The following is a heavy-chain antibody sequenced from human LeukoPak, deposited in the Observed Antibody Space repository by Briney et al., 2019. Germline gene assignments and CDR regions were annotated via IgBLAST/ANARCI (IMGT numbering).Heavy chain of an antibody. CDR2: IYYSGST. J-gene: IGHJ6*02. CDR1: GGSISSYY. D-gene: IGHD5-18*01. Sequence: SETLSLTCTVSGGSISSYYWSWIRQPPGKGLEWIGYIYYSGSTNYNPSLKSRVTISVDTSKNQFSLKLSSVTAADTAVYYCARLMDTAMVTLSGMDVWGQGTTVTVSS. V-gene: IGHV4-59*01. CDR3: ARLMDTAMVTLSGMDV.